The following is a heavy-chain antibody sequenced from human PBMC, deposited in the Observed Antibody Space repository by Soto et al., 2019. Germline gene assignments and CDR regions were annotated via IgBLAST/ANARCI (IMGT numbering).Heavy chain of an antibody. D-gene: IGHD3-16*01. Sequence: SETLSLTCTASGGTISSGGYYWSWIRQHPWKGLEWIGYIHYSGSTYYNPSLKSRVTISVDTSNNQFSLKLSSVTAADTAVYYCASFRGTGPSPHDFQLWCQGTRVTVSS. V-gene: IGHV4-31*03. CDR2: IHYSGST. CDR1: GGTISSGGYY. CDR3: ASFRGTGPSPHDFQL. J-gene: IGHJ1*01.